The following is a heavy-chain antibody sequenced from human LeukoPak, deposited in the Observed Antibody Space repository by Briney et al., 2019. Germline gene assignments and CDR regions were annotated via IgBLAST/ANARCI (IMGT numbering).Heavy chain of an antibody. Sequence: PGGSLRLSCAASGFTFSSYAMSWVRQAPGKGLEWVSHISGSGGSTYSADSVKGRFTISRDNSKNTLYLQMNSLRAEDTAIYYCPKVRTFFGSGIDFWGQGNLVTVSS. CDR3: PKVRTFFGSGIDF. J-gene: IGHJ4*02. CDR1: GFTFSSYA. D-gene: IGHD3-10*01. V-gene: IGHV3-23*01. CDR2: ISGSGGST.